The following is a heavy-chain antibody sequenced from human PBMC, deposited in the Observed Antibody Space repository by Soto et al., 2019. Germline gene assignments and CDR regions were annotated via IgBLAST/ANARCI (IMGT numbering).Heavy chain of an antibody. CDR3: VRRHVSATGIDWFDP. Sequence: SXKVCLEAAGYTXTSYGRHLVRQAPGQRLEWMGWINAANGDTKYSPKFQVRVTITSDTSARTAYMELSSLRSEDTAVYYCVRRHVSATGIDWFDPWGQGTLGTVS. J-gene: IGHJ5*02. D-gene: IGHD6-13*01. V-gene: IGHV1-3*01. CDR1: GYTXTSYG. CDR2: INAANGDT.